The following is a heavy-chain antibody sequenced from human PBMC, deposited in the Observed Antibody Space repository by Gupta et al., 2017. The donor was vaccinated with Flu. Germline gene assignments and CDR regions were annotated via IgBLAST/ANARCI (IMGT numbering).Heavy chain of an antibody. CDR3: ARDIATTTAMAVFEIDY. CDR1: GSTFVVCS. Sequence: VHLVESGAGVVQTGRSLRLSCAASGSTFVVCSMHCARQVAGKGPGKGPEVGWNSDKEVYDNYEMGRFKIPSNNAKDNVYLPMNSLRPNDTALYSAARDIATTTAMAVFEIDYWGQGTLVSVSS. V-gene: IGHV3-9*01. J-gene: IGHJ4*02. D-gene: IGHD5-18*01. CDR2: VGWNSDKE.